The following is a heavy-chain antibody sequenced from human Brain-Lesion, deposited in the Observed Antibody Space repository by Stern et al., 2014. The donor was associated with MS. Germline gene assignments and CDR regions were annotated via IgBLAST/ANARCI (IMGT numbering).Heavy chain of an antibody. CDR3: AKDKKDSSGWNLYFYGMDV. D-gene: IGHD6-19*01. CDR2: IWLGGTKK. Sequence: QVQLVQSGGGVVQPGRSLRLSCAVSGFTFSSYGMYWVRQAPGKGLEWVAGIWLGGTKKNYIESVKGRFTISRDNSKNTLSLQMTSLRAEDTAVYYCAKDKKDSSGWNLYFYGMDVWGQGTTVIVSS. CDR1: GFTFSSYG. J-gene: IGHJ6*02. V-gene: IGHV3-33*06.